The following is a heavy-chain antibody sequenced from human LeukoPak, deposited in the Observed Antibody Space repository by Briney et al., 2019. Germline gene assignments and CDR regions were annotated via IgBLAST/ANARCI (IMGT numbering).Heavy chain of an antibody. V-gene: IGHV1-18*04. Sequence: ASVTVSCKASGYTFTDYYFHGVRQAPGQGVEGMGWSRVYNGNTNFAQKPHGTVTMTTHTSTSTAYLELTRLRSDDTAVSYCARVFPYGDYRGRWFDPWGQGTLVTVSS. CDR2: SRVYNGNT. D-gene: IGHD4-17*01. CDR1: GYTFTDYY. J-gene: IGHJ5*02. CDR3: ARVFPYGDYRGRWFDP.